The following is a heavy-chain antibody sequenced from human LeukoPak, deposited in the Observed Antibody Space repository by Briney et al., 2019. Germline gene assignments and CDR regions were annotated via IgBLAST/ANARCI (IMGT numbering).Heavy chain of an antibody. CDR2: ISAYNGNT. D-gene: IGHD5-24*01. CDR1: GYTFINYG. J-gene: IGHJ4*02. Sequence: ASVKVSCKASGYTFINYGISWVRQAPGQGLEWMGWISAYNGNTNYAQKFQGRVTMTTDTSTSTAYMELRSLKSDDTAVYYCARDRGDGYTWRHWGQGTLVTVSS. V-gene: IGHV1-18*01. CDR3: ARDRGDGYTWRH.